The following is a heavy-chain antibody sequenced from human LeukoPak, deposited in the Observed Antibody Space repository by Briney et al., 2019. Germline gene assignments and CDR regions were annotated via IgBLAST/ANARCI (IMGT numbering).Heavy chain of an antibody. J-gene: IGHJ3*02. CDR3: ARGPNYYDSSGYYDARAFDI. CDR2: IYYSGST. D-gene: IGHD3-22*01. CDR1: GGSISSYY. Sequence: SETLSLTCTVSGGSISSYYWSWIRQPPGKGLEWIGYIYYSGSTNYNPSLKSRVTISVDTSKNQFSLKLSSVTAADTAVYYCARGPNYYDSSGYYDARAFDIWGQGTMVTVSS. V-gene: IGHV4-59*08.